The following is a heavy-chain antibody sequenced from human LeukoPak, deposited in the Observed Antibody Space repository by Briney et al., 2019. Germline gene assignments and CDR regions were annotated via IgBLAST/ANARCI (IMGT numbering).Heavy chain of an antibody. CDR1: GLTVSSYG. CDR2: IIGSAVNT. J-gene: IGHJ4*02. D-gene: IGHD3-10*01. V-gene: IGHV3-23*01. Sequence: GESLRLFCGASGLTVSSYGMSWVRQAPGKGLEWVSTIIGSAVNTYYADSVKGRFTISRDDSKNTVYLQMNSLRAEDTAVYSCAKYTSGTSYRGLDQWGQGTLVTVSS. CDR3: AKYTSGTSYRGLDQ.